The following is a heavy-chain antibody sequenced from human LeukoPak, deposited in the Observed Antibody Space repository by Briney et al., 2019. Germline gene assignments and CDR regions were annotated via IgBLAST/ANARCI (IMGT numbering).Heavy chain of an antibody. J-gene: IGHJ4*02. V-gene: IGHV1-2*02. D-gene: IGHD2-8*02. Sequence: ASVKVSCKASGYTFTAYYIHWVQQAPGQGLEWMGWIDTNTGATKYAQKFQGRVTITRDTSTGTAYMELSSLISGDTALYYCASEAFCAGGSCNVQRVASWGPGTLVTVSS. CDR2: IDTNTGAT. CDR1: GYTFTAYY. CDR3: ASEAFCAGGSCNVQRVAS.